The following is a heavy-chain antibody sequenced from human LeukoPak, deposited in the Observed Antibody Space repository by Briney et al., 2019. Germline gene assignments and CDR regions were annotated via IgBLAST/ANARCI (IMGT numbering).Heavy chain of an antibody. CDR2: ISWNSGSI. CDR1: GFTFDDYA. J-gene: IGHJ4*02. CDR3: ARAQYYDILTGYSISGFDY. D-gene: IGHD3-9*01. V-gene: IGHV3-9*01. Sequence: PGGSLRLSCAASGFTFDDYAMHWVRQAPGKGLEWVSGISWNSGSIGYADSVKGRFTISRDNSKNTLYLQMNSLRAEDTAVYYCARAQYYDILTGYSISGFDYWGQGTLVTVSS.